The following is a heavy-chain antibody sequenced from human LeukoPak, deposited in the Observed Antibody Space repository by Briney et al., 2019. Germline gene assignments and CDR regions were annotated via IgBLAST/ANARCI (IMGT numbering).Heavy chain of an antibody. D-gene: IGHD6-13*01. CDR1: GFTFSSYE. CDR2: ISSSGSTI. CDR3: ARDGGPGYSSSWYLY. J-gene: IGHJ4*02. Sequence: GGSLRLSCAASGFTFSSYEMNWVRQAPGKGLEWVSYISSSGSTIYYADSVKGRFTISRDNAKNSLYLQMNSLRAEDTAVYYCARDGGPGYSSSWYLYWGQGTLVTVSS. V-gene: IGHV3-48*03.